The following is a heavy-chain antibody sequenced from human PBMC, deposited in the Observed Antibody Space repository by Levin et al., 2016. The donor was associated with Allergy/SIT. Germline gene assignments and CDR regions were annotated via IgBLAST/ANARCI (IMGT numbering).Heavy chain of an antibody. CDR3: ARDELKLAVAGTVAYYYYYGMDV. J-gene: IGHJ6*02. V-gene: IGHV3-48*01. CDR2: ISSSSSTI. CDR1: GFTFSSYS. D-gene: IGHD6-19*01. Sequence: GESLKISCAASGFTFSSYSMNWVRQAPGKGLEWVSYISSSSSTIYYADSVKGRFTISRDNAKNSLYLQMNSLRAEDTAVYYCARDELKLAVAGTVAYYYYYGMDVWGQGTTVTVSS.